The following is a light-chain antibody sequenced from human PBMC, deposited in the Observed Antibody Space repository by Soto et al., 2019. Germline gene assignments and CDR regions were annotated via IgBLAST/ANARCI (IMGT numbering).Light chain of an antibody. CDR2: DAS. V-gene: IGKV3-11*01. CDR1: QSVSSY. J-gene: IGKJ4*01. Sequence: DIVLTQYPATLSLSPGERATLSCRASQSVSSYFAWYRQKPGQAPRLLIYDASKRASGIPARFNGSGSGTDFTLTISSLEPEDFAIYYCQLRSLFGGGTKVEIK. CDR3: QLRSL.